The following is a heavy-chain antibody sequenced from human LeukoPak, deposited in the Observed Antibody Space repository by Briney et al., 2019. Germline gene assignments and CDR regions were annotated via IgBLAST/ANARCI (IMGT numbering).Heavy chain of an antibody. CDR1: GYTFTDSF. V-gene: IGHV1-2*06. Sequence: GASVKVSCKASGYTFTDSFMHWVRQAPGQGPEWMGRIHPNTGGTNYAQKFQGRVTTTSDPSLSAAYLELSGLTSDDTAVYYCARAPPVGPTTSPDYWGQGTLVTVTS. D-gene: IGHD2-2*01. CDR3: ARAPPVGPTTSPDY. J-gene: IGHJ4*02. CDR2: IHPNTGGT.